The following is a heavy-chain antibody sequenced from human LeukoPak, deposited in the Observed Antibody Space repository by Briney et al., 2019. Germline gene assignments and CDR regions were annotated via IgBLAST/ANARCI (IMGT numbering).Heavy chain of an antibody. V-gene: IGHV5-51*01. J-gene: IGHJ3*02. D-gene: IGHD2-2*01. Sequence: PGESLKISCKGSGYSFTSYWIGWVRQMPGKGLEWMGIIYPGDSDTRYSPSFQGQVTISADKSISTAYLQWSSLKASDTAMYYCARLQGVKIVVVPAADDAFDIWGQGTMVTVSS. CDR1: GYSFTSYW. CDR2: IYPGDSDT. CDR3: ARLQGVKIVVVPAADDAFDI.